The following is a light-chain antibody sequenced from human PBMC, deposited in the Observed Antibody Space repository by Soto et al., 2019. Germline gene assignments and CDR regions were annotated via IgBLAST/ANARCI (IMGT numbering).Light chain of an antibody. V-gene: IGLV2-14*01. J-gene: IGLJ2*01. CDR3: SSFTTSSTL. Sequence: QSALTQPASVSGSPGQSITISCTGTISDIGSYNYVSWYQQYPGTAPKLMVYDVSNPPSGVSNPFSGSKSANTASLTISGLQDEDEADYYCSSFTTSSTLFGGGTKLTVL. CDR1: ISDIGSYNY. CDR2: DVS.